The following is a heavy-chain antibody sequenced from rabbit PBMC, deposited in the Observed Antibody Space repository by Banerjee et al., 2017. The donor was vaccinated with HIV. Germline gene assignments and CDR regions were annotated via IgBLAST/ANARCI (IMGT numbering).Heavy chain of an antibody. CDR3: ARDEEARVPGYAYNL. D-gene: IGHD6-1*01. CDR1: GFSFSSGYD. V-gene: IGHV1S45*01. Sequence: QEQLVEYGGDLVQPEGSLTLTCTASGFSFSSGYDMCWVRQAPGKGLEWIACIYTGDGNTYHASRAKGRFPIPKTPSTTVTLQMTSLTAADPAPYFCARDEEARVPGYAYNLWGQGTLVPVS. J-gene: IGHJ4*01. CDR2: IYTGDGNT.